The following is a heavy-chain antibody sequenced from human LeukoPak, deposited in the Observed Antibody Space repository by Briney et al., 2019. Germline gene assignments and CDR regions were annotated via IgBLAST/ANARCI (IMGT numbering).Heavy chain of an antibody. CDR1: GDYITTTNYY. CDR2: IFYSGNT. J-gene: IGHJ4*02. Sequence: SETLSLTCNVSGDYITTTNYYWAWIRQPPGKGLEWIASIFYSGNTYYNPALTSRVIISMDTSRKQISLKLSSVTATDTAFYSCARRSTLSTHETTGYHDSWGQGTLVTVSS. D-gene: IGHD3-9*01. CDR3: ARRSTLSTHETTGYHDS. V-gene: IGHV4-39*01.